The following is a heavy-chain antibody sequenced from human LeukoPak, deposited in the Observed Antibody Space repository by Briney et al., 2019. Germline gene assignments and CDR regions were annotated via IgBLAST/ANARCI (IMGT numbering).Heavy chain of an antibody. CDR3: AKGGAVSSKSITMVRGTRRYSYYMDV. CDR1: GFTSSSYG. Sequence: GGTLRLSCGASGFTSSSYGMSWVRQAPGKGLEWVSSVSGSGESTYYADSVKGRFTISRDNSKNMLYLQMNSLKAEDTAVYYCAKGGAVSSKSITMVRGTRRYSYYMDVWAKGTTVTISS. V-gene: IGHV3-23*01. J-gene: IGHJ6*03. D-gene: IGHD3-10*01. CDR2: VSGSGEST.